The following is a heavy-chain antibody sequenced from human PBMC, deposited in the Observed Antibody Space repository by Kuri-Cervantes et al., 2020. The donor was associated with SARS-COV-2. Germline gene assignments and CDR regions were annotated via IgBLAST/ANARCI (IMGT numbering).Heavy chain of an antibody. J-gene: IGHJ2*01. Sequence: SETLSLTCAVSGGSISSGGYSWSWIRQPPGKGLEWIGYIYYSGSTYYNPSLKSRVTISVDTSKNQFSLKLSSVTAADTAVYHCARVSGSGSNWAWYFDLWGRGTLVTVSS. V-gene: IGHV4-30-4*07. CDR2: IYYSGST. CDR3: ARVSGSGSNWAWYFDL. D-gene: IGHD1-26*01. CDR1: GGSISSGGYS.